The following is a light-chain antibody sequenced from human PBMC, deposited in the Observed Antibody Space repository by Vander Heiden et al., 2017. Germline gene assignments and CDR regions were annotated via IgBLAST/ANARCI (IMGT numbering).Light chain of an antibody. CDR1: QSISSY. V-gene: IGKV1-39*01. J-gene: IGKJ2*01. CDR2: AAS. Sequence: DIQMTQSPSSLSASVGDSVTITCQASQSISSYINWYQQKQRKAPKLLIYAASSLQSGVPSRFSGSGSGTDFTLTISSLQPEDFATYYCQQSYSTPLYTFGQGTKLEIK. CDR3: QQSYSTPLYT.